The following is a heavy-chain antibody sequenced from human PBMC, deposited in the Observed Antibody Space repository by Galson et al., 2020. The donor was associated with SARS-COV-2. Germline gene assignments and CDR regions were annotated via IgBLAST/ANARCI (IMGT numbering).Heavy chain of an antibody. J-gene: IGHJ4*02. CDR3: ARSVEKAAAVGY. CDR1: GFTFSDYY. D-gene: IGHD6-13*01. CDR2: ISSSGSTI. Sequence: NSGGSLRLSCAASGFTFSDYYMSWIRQAPGKGLEWVSYISSSGSTIYYADSVKGRFTISRDNAKNSLYLQMNSLRAEDTAVYCCARSVEKAAAVGYWGQGTLVTVSS. V-gene: IGHV3-11*04.